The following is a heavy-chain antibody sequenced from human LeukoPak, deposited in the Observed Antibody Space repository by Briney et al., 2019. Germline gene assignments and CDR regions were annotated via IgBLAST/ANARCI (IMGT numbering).Heavy chain of an antibody. CDR2: ISGSGGST. V-gene: IGHV3-23*01. Sequence: PGGSLRLSCAASGFTFSSYAMSWVRQAPGKGLEWVSAISGSGGSTYYADSVRGRFTISRDNSKNTLYLQMNSLRAEDTAVYYCAKDWSSGWYEDIWGQGTMVTVSS. J-gene: IGHJ3*02. CDR3: AKDWSSGWYEDI. D-gene: IGHD6-19*01. CDR1: GFTFSSYA.